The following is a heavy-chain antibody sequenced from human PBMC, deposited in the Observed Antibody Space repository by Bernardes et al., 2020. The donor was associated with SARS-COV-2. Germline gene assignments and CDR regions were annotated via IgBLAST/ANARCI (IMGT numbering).Heavy chain of an antibody. CDR2: INIDGTST. CDR3: ARPRIPQFGGYSRPCDN. D-gene: IGHD6-13*01. J-gene: IGHJ4*02. Sequence: GWSLRLSCEASGFTFSQYWMYWVRQAPGKGLVWVSRINIDGTSTSYADSVKGRFTISRDNAKNTLYLQMNSLRAEDTAVYYCARPRIPQFGGYSRPCDNWGQGTLVTVSS. CDR1: GFTFSQYW. V-gene: IGHV3-74*01.